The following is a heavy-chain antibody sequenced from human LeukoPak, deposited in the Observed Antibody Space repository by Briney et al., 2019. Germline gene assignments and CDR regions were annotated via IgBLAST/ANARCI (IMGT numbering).Heavy chain of an antibody. CDR1: GYTLTELS. D-gene: IGHD3-10*02. J-gene: IGHJ3*02. CDR2: FDPEDGET. Sequence: ASVKVSCKVSGYTLTELSMHWVRQAPGKGLEWMGGFDPEDGETIYAQKFQGRVTMTEDTSTDTAYMELRSLRSDDTAVYYCASGLFGELDAFDIWGQGTMVTVSS. V-gene: IGHV1-24*01. CDR3: ASGLFGELDAFDI.